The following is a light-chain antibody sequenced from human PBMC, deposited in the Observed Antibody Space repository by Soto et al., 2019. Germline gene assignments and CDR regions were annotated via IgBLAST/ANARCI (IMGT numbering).Light chain of an antibody. CDR2: YAS. V-gene: IGKV3-15*01. J-gene: IGKJ5*01. CDR1: QSVSNN. CDR3: QQYNNWPPIT. Sequence: EIMMTQSTATLSVSPGERATLSCRASQSVSNNVAWYQQKPGQAPRLLIYYASTRATGIPARFSGSGSGTEFTLTISSLQSEDFALYYCQQYNNWPPITFGQGTRLEIK.